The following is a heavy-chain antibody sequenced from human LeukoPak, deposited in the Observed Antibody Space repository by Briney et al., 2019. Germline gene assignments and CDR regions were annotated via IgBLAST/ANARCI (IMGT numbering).Heavy chain of an antibody. V-gene: IGHV3-48*03. Sequence: GGSLRLSCAASGFTFSSYEMNWVRQAPGKGLEWVSYISSSGSTIYYADSVKGRFTISRDNAKNSLYLQMNSLRAEDTAVYYCASEGYCSSTSCYGAHYYYGMDVWGQGTTVTVSS. D-gene: IGHD2-2*01. CDR3: ASEGYCSSTSCYGAHYYYGMDV. CDR2: ISSSGSTI. CDR1: GFTFSSYE. J-gene: IGHJ6*02.